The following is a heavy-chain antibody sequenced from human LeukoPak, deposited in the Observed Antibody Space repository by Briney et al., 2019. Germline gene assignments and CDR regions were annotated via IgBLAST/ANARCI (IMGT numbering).Heavy chain of an antibody. Sequence: GGSLRLSCAASGFTFSNAWMSWVRQAPGKGLEWVSSISSSSSYIYYADSVKGRFTISRDNAKNSLYLQMSSLRAEDTAVYYCASPIVPFSIWGQGTMVTVSS. D-gene: IGHD2-2*01. J-gene: IGHJ3*02. CDR1: GFTFSNAW. CDR3: ASPIVPFSI. CDR2: ISSSSSYI. V-gene: IGHV3-21*01.